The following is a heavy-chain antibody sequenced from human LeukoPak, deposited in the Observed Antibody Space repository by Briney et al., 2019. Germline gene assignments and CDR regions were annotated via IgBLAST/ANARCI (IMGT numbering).Heavy chain of an antibody. CDR1: RFTFSDYA. J-gene: IGHJ6*02. CDR3: ARDTAHSSWSIYYYCGIDV. V-gene: IGHV3-30-3*01. Sequence: GGSLRLSCAASRFTFSDYAMYWVRQAPGKGLEWVALTSYDGTNKNYTDSMKGRFTISRDNSKNTLYLQMNSLRAEDSALYYCARDTAHSSWSIYYYCGIDVWGLGTTVTVSS. D-gene: IGHD6-13*01. CDR2: TSYDGTNK.